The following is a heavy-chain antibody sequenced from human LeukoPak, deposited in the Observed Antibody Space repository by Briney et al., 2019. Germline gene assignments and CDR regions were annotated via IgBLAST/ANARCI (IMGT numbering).Heavy chain of an antibody. CDR2: MSVNGVNK. J-gene: IGHJ3*02. CDR3: VRESCSGGSCTYDPFDI. CDR1: GFTFNTYG. Sequence: PGGSLRLSCAAYGFTFNTYGMNWVRRVPGKGLEWVAVMSVNGVNKYYADSVRGRFTVSRDISKNTQFLQMNSLRFEDTAVYFCVRESCSGGSCTYDPFDIWGHGTMVTVST. V-gene: IGHV3-30*03. D-gene: IGHD2-15*01.